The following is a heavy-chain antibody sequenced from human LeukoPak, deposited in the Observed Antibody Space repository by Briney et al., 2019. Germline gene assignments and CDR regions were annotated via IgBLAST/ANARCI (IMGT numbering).Heavy chain of an antibody. D-gene: IGHD4-17*01. CDR3: ARVSGIDYGDYGPGY. J-gene: IGHJ4*02. V-gene: IGHV1-69*13. CDR1: GGTFSSYA. CDR2: IIPIFGTA. Sequence: SVKVSCKASGGTFSSYAISWVRQAPGQGLEWMGGIIPIFGTANYAQKFQGRVTITADESTSTAYMELSSLRSEDTAVYYCARVSGIDYGDYGPGYWGQGTLVTVSS.